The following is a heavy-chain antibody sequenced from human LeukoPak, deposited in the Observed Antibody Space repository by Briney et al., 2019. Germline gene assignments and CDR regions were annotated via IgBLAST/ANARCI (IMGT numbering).Heavy chain of an antibody. CDR1: GGTFSSYA. J-gene: IGHJ6*04. Sequence: SVKVSCKASGGTFSSYAISWVRQAPGQGLEWMGGIIPIFGTANYAQKFQGRVTITADESTSTAYMELSSLISEDTAVYYCARSGEVVPAARPTRPYYYGMDVWGKGTTVTVSS. CDR3: ARSGEVVPAARPTRPYYYGMDV. V-gene: IGHV1-69*13. D-gene: IGHD2-2*01. CDR2: IIPIFGTA.